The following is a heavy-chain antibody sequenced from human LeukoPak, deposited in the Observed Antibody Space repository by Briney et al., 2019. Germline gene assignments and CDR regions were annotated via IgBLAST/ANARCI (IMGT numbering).Heavy chain of an antibody. CDR2: VSYDGSNK. D-gene: IGHD3-10*01. Sequence: PGGSLRLSCAASGFTFSSYGVHWVRQAPGKGLEWVAVVSYDGSNKYYADSVKGRFTISRDNAKSSLYLQMNSLRAEDTAVYYCARDPPGGYYFHIWGQGTMVTVSS. V-gene: IGHV3-30*03. CDR3: ARDPPGGYYFHI. CDR1: GFTFSSYG. J-gene: IGHJ3*02.